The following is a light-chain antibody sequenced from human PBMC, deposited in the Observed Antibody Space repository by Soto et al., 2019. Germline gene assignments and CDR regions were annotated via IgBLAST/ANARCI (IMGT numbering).Light chain of an antibody. J-gene: IGKJ3*01. V-gene: IGKV3-20*01. CDR2: GAS. Sequence: EIVLTQSPGTLSLSPGERATLSCSASQSVSSSYLAWYQQKTGQAPRLLIYGASSRATGIPDRFSGSGSGTDFTLTISRLEPEDFAVYYCKQYGSSPGTFGHGTKVDIK. CDR1: QSVSSSY. CDR3: KQYGSSPGT.